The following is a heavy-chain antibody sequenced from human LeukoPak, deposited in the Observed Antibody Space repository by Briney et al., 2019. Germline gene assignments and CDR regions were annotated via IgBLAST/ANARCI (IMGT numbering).Heavy chain of an antibody. D-gene: IGHD1-1*01. CDR1: GASITNYY. CDR2: TYPSGST. J-gene: IGHJ4*02. Sequence: KPSETLSLTCTVSGASITNYYWSWIRQSAGKGLEWIGRTYPSGSTHSNPSLKSRVTMSLDTSKNQFSLGLSSVTAADTAVYYCARVRPNWNDGTFDYWGQGTLVTVSS. CDR3: ARVRPNWNDGTFDY. V-gene: IGHV4-4*07.